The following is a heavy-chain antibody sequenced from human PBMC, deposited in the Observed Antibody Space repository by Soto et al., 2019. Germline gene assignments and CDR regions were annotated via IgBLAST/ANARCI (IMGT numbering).Heavy chain of an antibody. V-gene: IGHV3-30-3*01. Sequence: GGSLRLSCAASGFTFSSYAMHWVRQAPGKGLEWVAVISYDGSNKYYADSVKGRFTISRDNSKNTLYLQMNSLRAEDTAVYYCARPETAWNYAAFDIWGQGTMVTVSS. CDR3: ARPETAWNYAAFDI. CDR1: GFTFSSYA. CDR2: ISYDGSNK. J-gene: IGHJ3*02. D-gene: IGHD1-7*01.